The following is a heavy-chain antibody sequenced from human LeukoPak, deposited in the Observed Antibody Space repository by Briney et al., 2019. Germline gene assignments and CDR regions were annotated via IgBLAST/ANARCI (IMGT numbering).Heavy chain of an antibody. CDR2: IRYDGINK. CDR3: AKRGEDIVVLPAAISVDS. V-gene: IGHV3-30*02. Sequence: GGSLRLSCAASGFTFSNYGMHWVRQAPGKGLEWVAFIRYDGINKYYADSVKGRFTISRDNSKNTLYLQMNSLRAEDTAVYYCAKRGEDIVVLPAAISVDSWGQGTLVTVSS. CDR1: GFTFSNYG. D-gene: IGHD2-2*02. J-gene: IGHJ4*02.